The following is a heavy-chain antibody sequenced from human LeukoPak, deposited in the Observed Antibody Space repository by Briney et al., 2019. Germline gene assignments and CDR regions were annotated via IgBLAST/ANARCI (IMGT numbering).Heavy chain of an antibody. Sequence: SETLSLTCAVSGGSISSGGYSWSWIRQPPGKGLEWIGYIYHSGSTYYNPSLKSRVTISVDRSKNQFSLKLSSVTAADTAVYYCARGGDYYGSGSYYAFDPWGQGTLVTVSS. V-gene: IGHV4-30-2*01. CDR3: ARGGDYYGSGSYYAFDP. J-gene: IGHJ5*02. CDR1: GGSISSGGYS. CDR2: IYHSGST. D-gene: IGHD3-10*01.